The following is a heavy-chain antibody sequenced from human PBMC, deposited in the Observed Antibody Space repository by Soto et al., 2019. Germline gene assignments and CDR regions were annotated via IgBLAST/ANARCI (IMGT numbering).Heavy chain of an antibody. Sequence: GGSLRLSCAASGFTFSSYAMSWVRQAPGKGLEWVSAISGSGGSTYYADSVKGRFTISRDNSKNTLYLQMNSLRAEDTAVYYCAKHPGITPHYYYGMDVWGQGTTVTVSS. CDR1: GFTFSSYA. D-gene: IGHD3-10*01. CDR3: AKHPGITPHYYYGMDV. J-gene: IGHJ6*02. CDR2: ISGSGGST. V-gene: IGHV3-23*01.